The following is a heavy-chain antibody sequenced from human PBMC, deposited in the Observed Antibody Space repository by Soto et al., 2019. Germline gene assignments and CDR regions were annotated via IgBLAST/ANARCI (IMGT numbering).Heavy chain of an antibody. V-gene: IGHV1-2*02. CDR3: SRGMDV. CDR2: INSNSGDT. CDR1: GYTFKLYY. Sequence: ASVKVSCKTSGYTFKLYYMHWVRQAPGQGLEWMGWINSNSGDTYYAQDFQGRVTMTRDKSTTTVYMELSSLKYDDTAVYYCSRGMDVWGQGTTVTVSS. J-gene: IGHJ6*02.